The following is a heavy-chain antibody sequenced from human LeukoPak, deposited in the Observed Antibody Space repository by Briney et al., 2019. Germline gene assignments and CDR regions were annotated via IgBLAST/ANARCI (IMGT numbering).Heavy chain of an antibody. CDR2: INHSGST. CDR3: ARGYSSSWVLDY. Sequence: SETLSLTCTVSGGSVSSGSYYWSWIRQPPGKGLEWIGEINHSGSTNYDPSLKSRVTISVDTSKNQFSLKLSSVTAADTAVYYCARGYSSSWVLDYWGQGTLVTVSS. J-gene: IGHJ4*02. D-gene: IGHD6-13*01. V-gene: IGHV4-61*01. CDR1: GGSVSSGSYY.